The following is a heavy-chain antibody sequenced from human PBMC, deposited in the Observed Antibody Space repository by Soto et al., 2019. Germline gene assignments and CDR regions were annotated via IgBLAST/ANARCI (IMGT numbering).Heavy chain of an antibody. V-gene: IGHV5-51*01. CDR3: ATRAEYYDFWSGYYGA. CDR1: GYSFSTSW. J-gene: IGHJ5*02. Sequence: GESLKISCKGSGYSFSTSWIGWVRQMSGKGLEWMGTIYPSDSDTRYSPSFQGQVIISADKSTSTAYLQWRSLKASGTAMYYCATRAEYYDFWSGYYGAWGQGTLVTVSS. D-gene: IGHD3-3*01. CDR2: IYPSDSDT.